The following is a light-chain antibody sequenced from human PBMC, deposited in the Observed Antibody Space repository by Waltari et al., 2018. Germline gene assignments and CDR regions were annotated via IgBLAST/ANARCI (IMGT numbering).Light chain of an antibody. J-gene: IGLJ1*01. V-gene: IGLV6-57*01. Sequence: NFMLTQPPSVSESPGKTVTISCTRSSGSIASNYVQWSQQRPGSSPTTVIYEDNQRPSGVPDRFSGSIDSSSNSASLTISGLKTEDEADYYCQSYDSSNHYVFGTGTKVTVL. CDR2: EDN. CDR1: SGSIASNY. CDR3: QSYDSSNHYV.